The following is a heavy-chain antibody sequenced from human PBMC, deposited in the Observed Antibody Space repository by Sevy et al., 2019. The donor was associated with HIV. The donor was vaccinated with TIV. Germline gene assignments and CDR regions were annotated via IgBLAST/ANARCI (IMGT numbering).Heavy chain of an antibody. J-gene: IGHJ4*02. CDR1: GFTFAKYS. Sequence: GGSLRLSCAASGFTFAKYSMSWVRQAPGKGLEWVSTFSFGCGRINYADSVKGRFTISRDDSKNTLFLKMNSLRAEETATYFCAREGCTQPHDYWGQGTLVTVSS. D-gene: IGHD2-8*01. CDR2: FSFGCGRI. V-gene: IGHV3-23*01. CDR3: AREGCTQPHDY.